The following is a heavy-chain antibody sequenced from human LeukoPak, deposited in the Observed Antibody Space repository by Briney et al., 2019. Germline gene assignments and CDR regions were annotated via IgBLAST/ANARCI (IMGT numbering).Heavy chain of an antibody. D-gene: IGHD1-26*01. CDR1: GLTFSSSG. CDR2: IRYDGSSK. Sequence: PGGSLRLSCAASGLTFSSSGMHWVRQAPGKGLEWVAFIRYDGSSKYYADSVKGRFTISRDNSKNTLYLQMNSLRAEDTAVYYCAKDREGYFDYWGQGTLVTVSS. J-gene: IGHJ4*02. V-gene: IGHV3-30*02. CDR3: AKDREGYFDY.